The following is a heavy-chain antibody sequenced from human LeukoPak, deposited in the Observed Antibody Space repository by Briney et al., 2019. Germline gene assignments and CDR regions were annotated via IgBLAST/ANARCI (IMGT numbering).Heavy chain of an antibody. J-gene: IGHJ4*02. Sequence: GGSLRLSCAASGFTVSSNYMSWVRQAPGKGLEWVSVIYSGGSTYYADSVKGRFTISRDNSKNTLYLQMNSLRAEDTAVYYCARQDTAMGMYYFDYWGQGTLVTVSS. CDR3: ARQDTAMGMYYFDY. CDR2: IYSGGST. V-gene: IGHV3-53*01. D-gene: IGHD5-18*01. CDR1: GFTVSSNY.